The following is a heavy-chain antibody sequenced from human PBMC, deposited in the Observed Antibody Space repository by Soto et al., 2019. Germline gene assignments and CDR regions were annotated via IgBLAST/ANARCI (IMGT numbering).Heavy chain of an antibody. V-gene: IGHV3-23*01. Sequence: PGGSLRLSCAASGFTFSSYAMSWVRQAPGKGLEWVSAISGSGGSTYYADSVKGRFTISRDNSKDTLYLQMSSLRAEDTAVYYCARDRNILTGPFDYWGQGTLVTVSS. CDR2: ISGSGGST. CDR3: ARDRNILTGPFDY. D-gene: IGHD3-9*01. J-gene: IGHJ4*02. CDR1: GFTFSSYA.